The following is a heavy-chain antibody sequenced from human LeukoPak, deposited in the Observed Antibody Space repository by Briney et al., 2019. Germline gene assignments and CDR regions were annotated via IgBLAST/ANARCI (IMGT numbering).Heavy chain of an antibody. CDR2: SYHSGNT. V-gene: IGHV4-4*02. CDR1: GGSISSSNW. J-gene: IGHJ4*02. CDR3: ASLDYGDYSGY. D-gene: IGHD4-17*01. Sequence: SETLSLTCAVSGGSISSSNWWSWVRQPPGKGLEWIGESYHSGNTNYNPSLKSRVTISVDKSKNQFSLKLSSVTDADTAVYYCASLDYGDYSGYWGQGTLVTVSS.